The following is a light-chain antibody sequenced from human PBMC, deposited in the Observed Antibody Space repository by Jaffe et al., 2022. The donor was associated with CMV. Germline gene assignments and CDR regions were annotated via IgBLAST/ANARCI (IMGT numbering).Light chain of an antibody. Sequence: DVVMTQSPLSLPVILGQPASISCRSSQSLVYSDGNTYLTWFQQRPGQSPRRLIYKVSNRDSGVPDRFSGSGSGTDFTLKISRVEAEDVGVYYCMQGTHPYTFGQGTKLEIK. CDR1: QSLVYSDGNTY. J-gene: IGKJ2*01. CDR2: KVS. V-gene: IGKV2-30*01. CDR3: MQGTHPYT.